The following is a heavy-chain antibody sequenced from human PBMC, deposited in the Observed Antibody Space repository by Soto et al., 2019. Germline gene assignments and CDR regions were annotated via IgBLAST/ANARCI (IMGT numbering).Heavy chain of an antibody. D-gene: IGHD2-15*01. V-gene: IGHV3-64D*08. J-gene: IGHJ2*01. CDR3: FSFRAEDGIRVLCTVSAFLLNRSSDL. Sequence: KGLEYVSTIGSNGGSTYYADSVKGRFTISRDNSKNTLYLQMSSLRAADTAVYFCFSFRAEDGIRVLCTVSAFLLNRSSDL. CDR2: IGSNGGST.